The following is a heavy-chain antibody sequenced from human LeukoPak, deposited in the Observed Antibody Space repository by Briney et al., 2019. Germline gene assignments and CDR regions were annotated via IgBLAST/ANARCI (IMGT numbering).Heavy chain of an antibody. J-gene: IGHJ4*02. Sequence: GGSLRLSCAASGFTFSDYYMSWIRQALGKGLEWVSYISSSGSTIYYADSVKGRFTISRDNAKNSLYLQMNSLRAEDTAVYYCARVGNYYDSSGYYYRFDYWGQGTLVTVSS. V-gene: IGHV3-11*04. CDR1: GFTFSDYY. CDR3: ARVGNYYDSSGYYYRFDY. D-gene: IGHD3-22*01. CDR2: ISSSGSTI.